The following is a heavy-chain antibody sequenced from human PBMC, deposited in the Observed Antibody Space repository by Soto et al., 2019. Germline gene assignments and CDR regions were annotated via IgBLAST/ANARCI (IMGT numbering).Heavy chain of an antibody. Sequence: QVQLVESGGGVVQPGRSLRLSCAASGFTFSDYGMHWVRQFPGKGLEWVAAIWFDGSIQEYADSVKGRFTVSRDNSKNTIYLQMDSLGADDTAVYYCTRDRAHGSGNYNNPSDCWGQGTLVTVSS. CDR2: IWFDGSIQ. D-gene: IGHD3-10*01. J-gene: IGHJ4*02. V-gene: IGHV3-33*01. CDR1: GFTFSDYG. CDR3: TRDRAHGSGNYNNPSDC.